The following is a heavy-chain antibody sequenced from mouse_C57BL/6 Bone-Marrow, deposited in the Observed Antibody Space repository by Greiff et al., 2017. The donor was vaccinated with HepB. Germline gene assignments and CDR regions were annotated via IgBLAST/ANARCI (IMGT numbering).Heavy chain of an antibody. CDR2: ISSGGSYT. J-gene: IGHJ2*01. V-gene: IGHV5-6*01. CDR3: ARHTTVPYYFDY. Sequence: EVHLVESGGDLVKPGGSLKLSCAASGFTFSSYGMSWVRQTPDKRLEWVATISSGGSYTYYPDSVKGRFTISRDNAKNTLYLQMSSLKSEDTAMYYCARHTTVPYYFDYWGQGTTLTVSS. D-gene: IGHD1-1*01. CDR1: GFTFSSYG.